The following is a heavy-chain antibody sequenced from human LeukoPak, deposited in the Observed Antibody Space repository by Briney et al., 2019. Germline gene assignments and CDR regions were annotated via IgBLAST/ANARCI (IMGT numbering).Heavy chain of an antibody. CDR2: INPNSGGT. D-gene: IGHD3-3*01. CDR1: GYTFTGYY. J-gene: IGHJ3*02. CDR3: ARGSFGVVIRAFDI. Sequence: ASVKVSCKASGYTFTGYYMHWVRQAPGQGLEWMGWINPNSGGTNYAQKFQGRVTMTRDTSISTAYMELSRLRSDDTAVYYCARGSFGVVIRAFDIWGQGTMVTVSS. V-gene: IGHV1-2*02.